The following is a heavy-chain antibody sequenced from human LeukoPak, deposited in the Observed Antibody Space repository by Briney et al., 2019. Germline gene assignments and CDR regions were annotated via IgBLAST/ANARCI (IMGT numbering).Heavy chain of an antibody. J-gene: IGHJ4*02. CDR1: GGSISSSSYY. Sequence: SETLSLTCTVSGGSISSSSYYWSWIRQPPGKGLEWIGSIYYSGSTYYNPSLKSRVTISVDTSKNQFSLKLSSVTAADTAVYYCAGSRLVIPDYWGQGTLVTVSS. D-gene: IGHD3-9*01. V-gene: IGHV4-39*01. CDR3: AGSRLVIPDY. CDR2: IYYSGST.